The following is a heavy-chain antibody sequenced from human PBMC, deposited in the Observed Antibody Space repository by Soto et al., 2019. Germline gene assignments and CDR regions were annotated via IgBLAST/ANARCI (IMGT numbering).Heavy chain of an antibody. J-gene: IGHJ4*02. V-gene: IGHV4-4*02. CDR2: IYHSGNT. Sequence: QVQLQESGPGLVKPSGTLSLTCAVSGGSISSSNWWSWVRQPPGKGLEWIGEIYHSGNTNYNPSLKSRVTRAVDTSRNQFSLKLSSVTAADTAVYYCARRWGEGRVDYWGQGTLVTVSS. CDR1: GGSISSSNW. CDR3: ARRWGEGRVDY. D-gene: IGHD3-10*01.